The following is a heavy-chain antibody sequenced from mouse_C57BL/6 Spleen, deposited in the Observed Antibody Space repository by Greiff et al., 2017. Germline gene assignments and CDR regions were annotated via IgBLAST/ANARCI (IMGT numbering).Heavy chain of an antibody. V-gene: IGHV1-69*01. J-gene: IGHJ3*01. CDR3: ARGGSNYGTWFAY. Sequence: QVQLQQPGAELVMPGASVKLSCKASGYTFTSYWMHWVKQRPGQGLEWIGEIDPSDSYTNYNQKFKGKSTLTVDKSSSTAYMQLSSLTSEDSAVYYCARGGSNYGTWFAYWGQGTLVTVSA. CDR1: GYTFTSYW. CDR2: IDPSDSYT. D-gene: IGHD1-1*01.